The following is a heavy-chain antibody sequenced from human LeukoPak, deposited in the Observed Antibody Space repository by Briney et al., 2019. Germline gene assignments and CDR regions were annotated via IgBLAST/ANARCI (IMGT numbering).Heavy chain of an antibody. J-gene: IGHJ4*02. D-gene: IGHD1-14*01. CDR1: GYTFTSYD. Sequence: ASVKVSCKASGYTFTSYDINWVRQAPGQGLEWMGWINPKSGDTKSAQKFQGRVTMTGDTSISTIYMEVTRLRSDDTAIYYCARDFFSEVTYHGEIAYFDQWGPGTLVSVSS. CDR3: ARDFFSEVTYHGEIAYFDQ. V-gene: IGHV1-2*02. CDR2: INPKSGDT.